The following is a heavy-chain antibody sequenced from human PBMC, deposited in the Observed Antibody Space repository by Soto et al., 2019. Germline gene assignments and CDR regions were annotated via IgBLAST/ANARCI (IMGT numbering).Heavy chain of an antibody. CDR2: IIPILGIA. D-gene: IGHD6-19*01. V-gene: IGHV1-69*02. CDR3: ARGGMWYSSSFDP. Sequence: QVQLVQSGAEVKKPGSSVKVSCKASGGTFSSYTISWVRQAPGQGLEWMGRIIPILGIANYAQKFQGRVTITAGKSTSTAYMELSSLRSEDTAVYYCARGGMWYSSSFDPWGQGTLVTVSS. J-gene: IGHJ5*02. CDR1: GGTFSSYT.